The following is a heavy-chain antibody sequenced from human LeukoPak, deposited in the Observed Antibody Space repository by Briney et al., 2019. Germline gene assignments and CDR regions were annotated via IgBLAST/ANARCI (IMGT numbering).Heavy chain of an antibody. D-gene: IGHD3-3*01. CDR1: GFTFSTYN. CDR2: ISSSGSTI. J-gene: IGHJ4*02. Sequence: GGSLRLSCAASGFTFSTYNMNWVRQAPGKGLEWVSYISSSGSTIYYADSVKGRFTISRDNAKNSLYLQMNSLRAEDTAVYYCASFYDFWSGYYTGGDLDYWGQGTLVTVSS. V-gene: IGHV3-48*01. CDR3: ASFYDFWSGYYTGGDLDY.